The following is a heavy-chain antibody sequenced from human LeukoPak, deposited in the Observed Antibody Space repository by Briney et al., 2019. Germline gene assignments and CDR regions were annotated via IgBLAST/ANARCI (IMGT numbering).Heavy chain of an antibody. CDR3: AKESDSSGYYFTSSSEFDY. V-gene: IGHV3-30*18. J-gene: IGHJ4*02. CDR2: ISYDGRNT. D-gene: IGHD3-22*01. Sequence: GGSLRLSCAASGFTFSSYGMHWVRQAPGKGPEWVATISYDGRNTHHADSVKGRFTISRDNSKNTLYLQMNSLGTDDTAVFYCAKESDSSGYYFTSSSEFDYWGQGTLVTVSS. CDR1: GFTFSSYG.